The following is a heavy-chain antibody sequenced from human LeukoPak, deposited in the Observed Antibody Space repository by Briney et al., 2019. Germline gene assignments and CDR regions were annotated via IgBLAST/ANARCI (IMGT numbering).Heavy chain of an antibody. D-gene: IGHD3-22*01. CDR3: ARGTPGSSGYLFDY. CDR1: GGTFSSYA. CDR2: MSPNSGNT. Sequence: ASVKVSCKASGGTFSSYAISWVRQATGQGLEWMGWMSPNSGNTGHAQKFQGRVTITRNTSISTGYMELSSLRSEDTAVYYCARGTPGSSGYLFDYWGQGTLVTVSS. J-gene: IGHJ4*02. V-gene: IGHV1-8*03.